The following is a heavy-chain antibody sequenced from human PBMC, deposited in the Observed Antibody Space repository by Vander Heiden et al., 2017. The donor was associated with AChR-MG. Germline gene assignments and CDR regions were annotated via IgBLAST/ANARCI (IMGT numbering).Heavy chain of an antibody. D-gene: IGHD6-6*01. CDR3: ARGQGERVSSSVNYYYGMDV. CDR1: GFTFSDYY. J-gene: IGHJ6*02. Sequence: QVQLVESGGGLVKPGGSLRLSCAASGFTFSDYYMSWLRQAPGKGLEWVSYISSSGSTIYYADSVKGRFTISRDNAKNSLYLQMNSLRAEDTAVYYCARGQGERVSSSVNYYYGMDVWGQGTTVTVSS. V-gene: IGHV3-11*01. CDR2: ISSSGSTI.